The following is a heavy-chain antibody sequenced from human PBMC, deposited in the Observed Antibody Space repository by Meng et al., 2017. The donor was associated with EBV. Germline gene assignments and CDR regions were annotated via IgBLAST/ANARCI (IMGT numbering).Heavy chain of an antibody. Sequence: QVEFVQSGAEVEKPGSSVKVSCKTSGGPFRYYAISWVRQAPGQGLEWLGGFLPRLGAPNYAQKFHGRVKITADESTSTHYMDLSSLRSEDTAIYYCASESGRGYTPDYWGQGTLVTVSS. V-gene: IGHV1-69*01. CDR3: ASESGRGYTPDY. CDR2: FLPRLGAP. D-gene: IGHD3-10*01. J-gene: IGHJ4*02. CDR1: GGPFRYYA.